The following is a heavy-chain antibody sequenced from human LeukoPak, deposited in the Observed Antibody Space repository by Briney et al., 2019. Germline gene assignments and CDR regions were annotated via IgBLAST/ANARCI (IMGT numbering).Heavy chain of an antibody. D-gene: IGHD3-22*01. CDR1: GFTFSSYA. Sequence: GGSLRLSCAASGFTFSSYAMSWVRQAPGKGLEWVSAISGSGGSTYYADSVKGRFTISRDNSKNTLYLQMNSLRAEDTAVYYCAKDPRYYYDSSGYYPNWFDPWGQGTLVIVSS. J-gene: IGHJ5*02. CDR2: ISGSGGST. CDR3: AKDPRYYYDSSGYYPNWFDP. V-gene: IGHV3-23*01.